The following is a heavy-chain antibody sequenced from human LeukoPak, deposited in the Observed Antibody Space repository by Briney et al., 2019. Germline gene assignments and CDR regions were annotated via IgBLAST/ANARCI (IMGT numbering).Heavy chain of an antibody. D-gene: IGHD5-24*01. CDR2: IYYSGST. V-gene: IGHV4-59*08. CDR1: GGSISSYY. Sequence: PSETLSLTCTVSGGSISSYYWSWIRQPPGKGLEWIGYIYYSGSTNYNPSLKSRVTISVDTSKNQFSLRVSSVTAADTAVYYCARRSPGGDGYTPLDYWGQGTLVTVSS. J-gene: IGHJ4*02. CDR3: ARRSPGGDGYTPLDY.